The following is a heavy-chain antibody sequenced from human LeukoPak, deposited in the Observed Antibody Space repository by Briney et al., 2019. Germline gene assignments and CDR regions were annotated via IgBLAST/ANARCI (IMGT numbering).Heavy chain of an antibody. CDR1: GGSISSHY. J-gene: IGHJ4*02. CDR3: ARRRVGEYYFDY. Sequence: SETLSLTCTVSGGSISSHYWSWIRQPPGKGLEWIGYIYYSGSTNYNPSLKSRVTISVDTSKNQFSLKLSSVTAADTAVYYCARRRVGEYYFDYWGQGTLVTVSS. V-gene: IGHV4-59*08. CDR2: IYYSGST. D-gene: IGHD3-16*01.